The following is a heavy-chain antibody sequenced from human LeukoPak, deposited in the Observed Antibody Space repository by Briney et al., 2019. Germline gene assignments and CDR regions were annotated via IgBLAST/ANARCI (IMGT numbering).Heavy chain of an antibody. Sequence: PLETLSLTCAVSGGSFSNYDWTWIRQPPGKGLEWIGEIHHSGRTNYNPSLKSRITISADTSKKQFSLRLSSVTAADTAVYYCARGRSRVTIFGVALNWLDSWGQGNLVTVSS. D-gene: IGHD3-3*01. CDR3: ARGRSRVTIFGVALNWLDS. CDR1: GGSFSNYD. CDR2: IHHSGRT. V-gene: IGHV4-34*01. J-gene: IGHJ5*01.